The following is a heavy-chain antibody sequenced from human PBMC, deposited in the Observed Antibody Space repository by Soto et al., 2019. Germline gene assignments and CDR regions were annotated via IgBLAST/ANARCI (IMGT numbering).Heavy chain of an antibody. CDR1: GNSFTTYW. D-gene: IGHD5-18*01. V-gene: IGHV5-51*01. CDR2: IYPGDSDT. Sequence: PGESLKISCQGSGNSFTTYWIAWVRQMPGKGLEWMGIIYPGDSDTSYSPSFQGQVTISADKSISTAYLQWSSLKASDTAMYYCARQGYTYGYDYWGQGTQVTVSS. J-gene: IGHJ4*02. CDR3: ARQGYTYGYDY.